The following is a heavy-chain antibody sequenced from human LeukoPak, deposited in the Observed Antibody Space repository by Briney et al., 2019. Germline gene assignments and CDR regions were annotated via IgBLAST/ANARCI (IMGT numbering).Heavy chain of an antibody. Sequence: SETLSLTCTVSGGSISSGDSYWTWLRRPPGKSLEWIGFIFYTGSTYYNPSLKGRITLSVDTSKNQFSLKPSSVTAADTAVYYCAREQQSGTDYYYGMDVWGQGTTVAVSS. CDR2: IFYTGST. J-gene: IGHJ6*02. D-gene: IGHD1-26*01. V-gene: IGHV4-30-4*01. CDR3: AREQQSGTDYYYGMDV. CDR1: GGSISSGDSY.